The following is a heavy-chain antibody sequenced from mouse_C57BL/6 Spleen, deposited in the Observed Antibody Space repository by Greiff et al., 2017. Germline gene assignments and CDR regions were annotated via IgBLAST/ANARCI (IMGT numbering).Heavy chain of an antibody. CDR2: IDPANGDT. D-gene: IGHD2-5*01. V-gene: IGHV14-4*01. CDR3: TTGSNYDYAMDY. CDR1: GFNIKDDY. J-gene: IGHJ4*01. Sequence: EVQLQQSGAELVRPGASVKLSCTASGFNIKDDYMHWVKQRPEQGLEWIGWIDPANGDTEYASKFQGKATITADTSSNTAYLQLSSLTSEDTAGYYCTTGSNYDYAMDYWGQGTSVTVSS.